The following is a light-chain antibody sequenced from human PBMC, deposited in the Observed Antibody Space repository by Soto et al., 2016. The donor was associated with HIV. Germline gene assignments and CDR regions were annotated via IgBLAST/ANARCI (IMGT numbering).Light chain of an antibody. CDR1: QSIRNY. CDR2: AAS. V-gene: IGKV1-39*01. CDR3: QQTYNTRMYT. Sequence: DFQMTQSPSSLSASVGDRVTITCRASQSIRNYLNWYQQKPGKAPKLLIYAASSLQSGVPSRFSGSESGTDFTLTISSLQPEDFATYYCQQTYNTRMYTFGLGTKLGDQT. J-gene: IGKJ2*01.